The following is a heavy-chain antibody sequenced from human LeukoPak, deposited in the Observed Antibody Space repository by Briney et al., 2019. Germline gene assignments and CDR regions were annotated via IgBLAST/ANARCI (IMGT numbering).Heavy chain of an antibody. Sequence: PGGSLRLSCAASGFTFTTYTMNWARQTPGKGLEWVSFISSSSSAIYYADSVKGRFTISRDNAKNSLFLQMNSLRAEDTAVYYCAREYSSSSGRAFDIWGQGTMVTVSS. V-gene: IGHV3-48*01. D-gene: IGHD6-6*01. CDR1: GFTFTTYT. CDR3: AREYSSSSGRAFDI. J-gene: IGHJ3*02. CDR2: ISSSSSAI.